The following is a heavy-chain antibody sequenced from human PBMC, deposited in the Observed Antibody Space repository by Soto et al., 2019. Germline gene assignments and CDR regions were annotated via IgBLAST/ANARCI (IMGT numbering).Heavy chain of an antibody. D-gene: IGHD3-9*01. J-gene: IGHJ4*02. CDR2: FRGDGTGA. V-gene: IGHV3-23*01. CDR3: AKLPQYDILTGYLNYFDY. CDR1: GFTFSSYA. Sequence: EVQLWESGGGLVQPGGSLRLSCAASGFTFSSYAMSWVRQAPGKGLEWVSAFRGDGTGAHYADSVKGRFTISRDNSKNTLYLHMNSLRAEDTAVYYCAKLPQYDILTGYLNYFDYWGQGTLVTVSS.